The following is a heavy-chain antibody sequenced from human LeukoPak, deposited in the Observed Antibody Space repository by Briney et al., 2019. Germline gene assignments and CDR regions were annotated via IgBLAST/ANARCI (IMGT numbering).Heavy chain of an antibody. D-gene: IGHD6-19*01. V-gene: IGHV3-23*01. J-gene: IGHJ4*02. CDR3: AKDARYSSGWYYFDY. CDR1: GFTLNTYA. CDR2: INYGGTT. Sequence: GGSLRLSCAASGFTLNTYAMSWVRQAPGKGLEWVSGINYGGTTYYANSVKGRFTISRDNAKNSLYLQMNSLRAEDTALYYRAKDARYSSGWYYFDYWGQGTLVTVSS.